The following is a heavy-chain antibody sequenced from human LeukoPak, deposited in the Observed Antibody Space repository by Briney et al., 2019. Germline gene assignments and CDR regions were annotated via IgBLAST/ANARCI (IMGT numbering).Heavy chain of an antibody. CDR1: GGTFSSYA. CDR3: ARGYCTNGVCYHNWFDP. V-gene: IGHV1-69*13. D-gene: IGHD2-8*01. Sequence: SVKVSCKASGGTFSSYAISWVRQAPGQGLEWMGGIIPIFGTANYAQKFQGRVTITADESTSTAYMELSSLRSEDTAVYYCARGYCTNGVCYHNWFDPWGQGTLVTVSS. J-gene: IGHJ5*02. CDR2: IIPIFGTA.